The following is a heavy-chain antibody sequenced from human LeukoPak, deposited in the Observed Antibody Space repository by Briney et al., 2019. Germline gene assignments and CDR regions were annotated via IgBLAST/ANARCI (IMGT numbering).Heavy chain of an antibody. V-gene: IGHV1-2*06. J-gene: IGHJ6*03. D-gene: IGHD3-22*01. Sequence: ASVKVSCKASGYTFTGYYMHWVRQAPGQGLEWMGRINPNSGGTNYAQKFQGRVTMTRDTSISTAYMELSRLRSEDTAVYYCARESGITMIDRGYYYMDVWGKGTTVTVSS. CDR1: GYTFTGYY. CDR2: INPNSGGT. CDR3: ARESGITMIDRGYYYMDV.